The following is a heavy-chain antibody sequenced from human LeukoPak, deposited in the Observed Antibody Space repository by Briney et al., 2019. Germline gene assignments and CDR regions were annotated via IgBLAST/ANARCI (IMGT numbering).Heavy chain of an antibody. CDR3: ARDTVINEGF. CDR2: ISGSGGST. J-gene: IGHJ4*02. CDR1: GFTFSSYA. D-gene: IGHD4-17*01. V-gene: IGHV3-23*01. Sequence: PGGSLRLSCAASGFTFSSYAMSWVRQAPGKGLEWVSAISGSGGSTYYADSVKGRFTISRDNSKNTLYLQVNSLRAEDAAVYYCARDTVINEGFWGQGTLVTVSS.